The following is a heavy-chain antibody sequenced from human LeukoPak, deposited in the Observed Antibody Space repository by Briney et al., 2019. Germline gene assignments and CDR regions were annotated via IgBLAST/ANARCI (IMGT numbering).Heavy chain of an antibody. J-gene: IGHJ4*02. V-gene: IGHV1-2*02. CDR1: GYTFTSYA. Sequence: ASVKVSCKASGYTFTSYAMNWVRQAPGQGLEWMGWINPNSGGTNYAQKFQGRVTMTRDTSISTAYMELSRLRSDDTAVYYCARGRGTTATPWNYWGQGTLVTVSS. D-gene: IGHD4-17*01. CDR2: INPNSGGT. CDR3: ARGRGTTATPWNY.